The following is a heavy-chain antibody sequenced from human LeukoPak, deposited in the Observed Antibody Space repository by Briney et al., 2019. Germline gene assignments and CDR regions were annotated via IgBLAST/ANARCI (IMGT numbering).Heavy chain of an antibody. Sequence: GGSLRLSCAASGFTFSNNWMSWVRQAPGKGLEWVANIKQDGSDRYYVDSVKGRFTISRDNAKNSLYLQMNSLRAEDTAVYYCARTYDSSGPYYFDYWGQGTLVTVSS. J-gene: IGHJ4*02. CDR1: GFTFSNNW. CDR2: IKQDGSDR. D-gene: IGHD3-22*01. V-gene: IGHV3-7*01. CDR3: ARTYDSSGPYYFDY.